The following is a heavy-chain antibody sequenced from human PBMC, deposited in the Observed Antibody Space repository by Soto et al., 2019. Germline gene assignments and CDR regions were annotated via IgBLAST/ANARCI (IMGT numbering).Heavy chain of an antibody. J-gene: IGHJ5*02. CDR2: IYYSGST. CDR1: GCSISSSSYY. V-gene: IGHV4-39*01. D-gene: IGHD6-19*01. Sequence: PSETLSLTCTVSGCSISSSSYYWGWIRQPPGKGLEWIGSIYYSGSTYYNPSLKSRVTISVDTSKNQFSLKLSSVTAADTAVYYCARGGDYSSGWPTGGRHNWFDPWGQGTLVTVSS. CDR3: ARGGDYSSGWPTGGRHNWFDP.